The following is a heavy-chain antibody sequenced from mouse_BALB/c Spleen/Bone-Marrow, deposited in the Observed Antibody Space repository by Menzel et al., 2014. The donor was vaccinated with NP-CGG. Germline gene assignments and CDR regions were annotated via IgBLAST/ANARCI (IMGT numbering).Heavy chain of an antibody. Sequence: VQLQQSGAELVKPGASVQLSCTASGFNIKDTYMHWVKQRPEQGLEWIGRIDPANGYTKYDSKFQGKATITADTSSNTAYLQLSSLTSEDAAVYYCAPYYYGSSSFAYWGQGTLVTVSA. CDR3: APYYYGSSSFAY. D-gene: IGHD1-1*01. J-gene: IGHJ3*01. V-gene: IGHV14-3*02. CDR2: IDPANGYT. CDR1: GFNIKDTY.